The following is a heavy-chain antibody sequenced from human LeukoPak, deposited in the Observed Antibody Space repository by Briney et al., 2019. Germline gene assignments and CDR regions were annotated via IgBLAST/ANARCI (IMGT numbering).Heavy chain of an antibody. Sequence: SQTLSLTCTVSGGSISSYYWSWIRQPPGKGLEWIGYIYYSGSTNYNPSLKSRVTISVDTSKNQFSLKLSSVTAADTAAYYCARLSSGYPYNWFDPWGQGTLVTVSS. J-gene: IGHJ5*02. D-gene: IGHD3-22*01. CDR3: ARLSSGYPYNWFDP. CDR2: IYYSGST. V-gene: IGHV4-59*01. CDR1: GGSISSYY.